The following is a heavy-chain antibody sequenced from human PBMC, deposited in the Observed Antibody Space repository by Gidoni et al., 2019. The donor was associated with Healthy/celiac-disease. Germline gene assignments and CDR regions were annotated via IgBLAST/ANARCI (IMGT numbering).Heavy chain of an antibody. D-gene: IGHD5-12*01. CDR1: GFPFDAYA. Sequence: EVQLVESGGGLVQPGRSLRLSCAASGFPFDAYALHWVRPAPGKGMEWVSGISWNSGSIGYADSVKGRFTISRDNAKNSLYLQMNSLRAEDTALYYCAKAAIVATINPYYFDYWGQGTLVTVSS. J-gene: IGHJ4*02. CDR3: AKAAIVATINPYYFDY. CDR2: ISWNSGSI. V-gene: IGHV3-9*01.